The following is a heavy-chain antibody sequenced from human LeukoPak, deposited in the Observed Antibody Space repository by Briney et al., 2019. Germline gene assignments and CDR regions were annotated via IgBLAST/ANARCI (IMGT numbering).Heavy chain of an antibody. CDR1: GFTFSSYW. D-gene: IGHD6-13*01. CDR3: ARDRPIAAAGTVVVTAILLDY. CDR2: IKQDGSEK. V-gene: IGHV3-7*04. Sequence: GGSLRLSCAASGFTFSSYWMSWVRQALGKGLEWVANIKQDGSEKYYVDSVKGRFTISRDNAKNSLYLQMNSLRAEDTAVYYCARDRPIAAAGTVVVTAILLDYWGQGTLVTVSS. J-gene: IGHJ4*02.